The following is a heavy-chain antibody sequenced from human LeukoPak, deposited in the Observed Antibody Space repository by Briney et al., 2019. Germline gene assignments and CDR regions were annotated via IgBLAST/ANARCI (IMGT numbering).Heavy chain of an antibody. V-gene: IGHV3-73*01. CDR3: TRARLSRSGYYYDY. CDR2: TRSKANSYAT. J-gene: IGHJ4*02. Sequence: GGSLRLSCAASGFTFSGSAMHWVRQASGKGLEWVGRTRSKANSYATAYAASVKGRFTISRDDSKNTAYLQMNSLKTEDTAVYYCTRARLSRSGYYYDYWGQGTLVTVSS. CDR1: GFTFSGSA. D-gene: IGHD3-22*01.